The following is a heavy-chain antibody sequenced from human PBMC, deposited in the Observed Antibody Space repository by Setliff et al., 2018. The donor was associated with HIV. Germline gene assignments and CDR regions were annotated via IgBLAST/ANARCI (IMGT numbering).Heavy chain of an antibody. V-gene: IGHV1-3*01. Sequence: ASVKVSCKTSGYSFTTYSIHWVRQAPGQSLEWMGWINVGKGDTKYSQELQGRITLTTDTSANTAYMELSSLRSDDTAVYFCARGALLAVFDFDHWGHGTLVTVSS. J-gene: IGHJ4*01. CDR3: ARGALLAVFDFDH. D-gene: IGHD3-10*01. CDR2: INVGKGDT. CDR1: GYSFTTYS.